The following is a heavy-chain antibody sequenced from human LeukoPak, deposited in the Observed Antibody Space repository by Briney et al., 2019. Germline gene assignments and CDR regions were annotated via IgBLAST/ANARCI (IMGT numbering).Heavy chain of an antibody. J-gene: IGHJ4*02. Sequence: GGSLRLSCAASGFTFSSYAMHWVRQAPGKGLEWVAVISYDGSNKYYADSVKGRFTISRDNSKNTLYLQMNSLRAEDTAVYYRARGRITMVRGVIGGDYWGQGTLVTVSS. V-gene: IGHV3-30-3*01. D-gene: IGHD3-10*01. CDR2: ISYDGSNK. CDR1: GFTFSSYA. CDR3: ARGRITMVRGVIGGDY.